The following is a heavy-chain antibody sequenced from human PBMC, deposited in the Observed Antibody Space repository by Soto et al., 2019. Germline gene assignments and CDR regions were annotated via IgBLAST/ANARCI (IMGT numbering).Heavy chain of an antibody. CDR2: IYYSGST. J-gene: IGHJ4*02. Sequence: QVQLQESGPRLVKPSETLSLTCTVSGGSISSYYWSWIRQPPGKGLEWIGYIYYSGSTNYNPSLKSRVTISVDTSKNQFSLNLSSVTAADTAVYYCSRGAGRLEYWGQGTLVTVSA. CDR3: SRGAGRLEY. V-gene: IGHV4-59*01. D-gene: IGHD1-1*01. CDR1: GGSISSYY.